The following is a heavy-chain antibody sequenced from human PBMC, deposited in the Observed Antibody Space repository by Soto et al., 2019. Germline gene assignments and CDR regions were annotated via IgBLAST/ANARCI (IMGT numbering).Heavy chain of an antibody. D-gene: IGHD1-26*01. CDR3: TTGVGATISYFLDP. CDR1: GFTFSNAW. Sequence: EVQLVESVGGLVNPGGSLRLSCAASGFTFSNAWMTWVRQAPGKGLEWVGGIKSKVDGGTTDYAAPVKGRFTISRDDSEITLFLQMNSLKSEDTALYYCTTGVGATISYFLDPWGQGTLVTVSS. CDR2: IKSKVDGGTT. V-gene: IGHV3-15*01. J-gene: IGHJ5*02.